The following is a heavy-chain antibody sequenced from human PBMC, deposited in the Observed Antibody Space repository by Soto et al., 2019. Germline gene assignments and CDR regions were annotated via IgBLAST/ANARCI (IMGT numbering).Heavy chain of an antibody. Sequence: QITLKESGPPLVKPTQTLTLTCTFTGFSLSASRVGVGWIRQPPGKALEWLAIIYWDDDKRYSQSLKSRVTIIKDTSKNHVVLIMTNMDPVDTATYYCAHIMITYGGVIDIDAFDMWGQGTMVTVSS. J-gene: IGHJ3*02. CDR1: GFSLSASRVG. CDR2: IYWDDDK. D-gene: IGHD3-16*02. CDR3: AHIMITYGGVIDIDAFDM. V-gene: IGHV2-5*02.